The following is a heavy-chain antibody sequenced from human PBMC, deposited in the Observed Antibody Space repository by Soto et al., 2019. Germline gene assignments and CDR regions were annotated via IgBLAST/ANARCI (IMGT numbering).Heavy chain of an antibody. CDR2: IYPGDSDT. Sequence: GESLKISCKGSGYSFTSYWIGWVRQMPGKGLEWMGIIYPGDSDTRYSPSLQGQVTISADKSISTAYLQWSSLKASDTAMYYCARHPNYYGSGSYDYYYGMDVWGQGTTVTVSS. CDR1: GYSFTSYW. V-gene: IGHV5-51*01. D-gene: IGHD3-10*01. CDR3: ARHPNYYGSGSYDYYYGMDV. J-gene: IGHJ6*02.